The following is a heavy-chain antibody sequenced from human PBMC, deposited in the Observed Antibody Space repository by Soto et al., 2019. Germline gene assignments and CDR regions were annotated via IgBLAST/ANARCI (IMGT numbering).Heavy chain of an antibody. CDR1: GYTFSTYG. CDR3: VRDIPGVCGGGSCSSEETDNTLDV. Sequence: QVQLVQSVGEVKETGASVKVSCKASGYTFSTYGVSWVRQAPGQGLEWMWWIKTDTIKTKYSKTLQDRITITTDTSTSTAYMDLRSMTSDDTGVYFCVRDIPGVCGGGSCSSEETDNTLDVWGQGTTVSVSS. J-gene: IGHJ6*02. CDR2: IKTDTIKT. V-gene: IGHV1-18*01. D-gene: IGHD2-21*01.